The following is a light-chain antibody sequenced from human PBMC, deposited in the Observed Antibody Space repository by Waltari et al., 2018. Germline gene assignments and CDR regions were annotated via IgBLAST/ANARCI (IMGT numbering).Light chain of an antibody. V-gene: IGKV3-15*01. Sequence: EIVVTQSPATLSVSPGDRAILTCRTSQTLNNNLAWFQQKPGQSPRLLIYGASARASGGPARFSGSGSGTEFTLTITSLQSEDFAVYYCQQSHALPPWTFGQGTRV. CDR3: QQSHALPPWT. CDR2: GAS. CDR1: QTLNNN. J-gene: IGKJ1*01.